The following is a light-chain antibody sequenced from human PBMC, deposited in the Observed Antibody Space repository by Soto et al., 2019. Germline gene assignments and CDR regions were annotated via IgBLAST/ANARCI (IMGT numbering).Light chain of an antibody. CDR2: DAS. J-gene: IGKJ4*01. V-gene: IGKV3-11*01. CDR1: QSLSSY. CDR3: QQRSNWPPLT. Sequence: EIVLTQSPATLSLSPGERATLSCRASQSLSSYLAWYQQKPGQAPRLLIFDASNRATGIPARFGGSGSGTDFTLTISSLEPEDFAVYYCQQRSNWPPLTFGGGTKVEIK.